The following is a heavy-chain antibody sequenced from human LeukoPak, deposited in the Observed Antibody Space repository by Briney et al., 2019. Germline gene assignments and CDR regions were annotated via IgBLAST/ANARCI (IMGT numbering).Heavy chain of an antibody. CDR2: IYYSGST. CDR1: GGSISSYY. Sequence: SETLSLTCTVSGGSISSYYWSWIRQPPGKGLEWIGYIYYSGSTNYNPSLKSRVTMSVDTSKNHFSLKLNSVTAADTAVYYCARHYFPDCSFDYWGQGTLVTVSS. D-gene: IGHD2-21*02. CDR3: ARHYFPDCSFDY. J-gene: IGHJ4*02. V-gene: IGHV4-59*08.